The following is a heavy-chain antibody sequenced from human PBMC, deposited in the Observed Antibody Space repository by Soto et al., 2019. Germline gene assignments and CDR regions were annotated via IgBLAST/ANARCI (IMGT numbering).Heavy chain of an antibody. Sequence: EVDLLESGGGLVQPGGSLRLSCAASDFTFDGHGMSWVRQAPGKGPEWVATISPEGFNTHYADSVRGRFIISRDNSRNTVHLHMSSLRVEDTAIYYCVSWVSAHFDYWGQRTPVTVSS. CDR1: DFTFDGHG. V-gene: IGHV3-23*01. D-gene: IGHD2-8*01. J-gene: IGHJ4*02. CDR3: VSWVSAHFDY. CDR2: ISPEGFNT.